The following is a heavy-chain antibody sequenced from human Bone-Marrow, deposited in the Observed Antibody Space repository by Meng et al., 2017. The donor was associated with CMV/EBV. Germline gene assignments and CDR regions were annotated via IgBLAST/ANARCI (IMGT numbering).Heavy chain of an antibody. CDR1: GFTFSSYW. CDR3: ARGLSTSYDFWSGYYYFDY. CDR2: INSDGSST. D-gene: IGHD3-3*01. Sequence: GESLKISCAASGFTFSSYWMHWVRQAPGKGLVWVSRINSDGSSTSYADSVKGRFTISRDNAKNTLYLQMNSLRAEDTAVYYCARGLSTSYDFWSGYYYFDYWGQGTLVTVSS. J-gene: IGHJ4*02. V-gene: IGHV3-74*01.